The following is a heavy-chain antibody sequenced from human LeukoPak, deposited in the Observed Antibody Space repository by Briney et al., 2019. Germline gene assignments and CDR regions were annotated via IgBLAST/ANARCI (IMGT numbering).Heavy chain of an antibody. D-gene: IGHD3-22*01. V-gene: IGHV3-33*06. CDR1: GFTFSSYG. Sequence: GGSLRLSCAASGFTFSSYGMHWVRQAPGKGLEWVAVIWYDGSNKYYADSVKGRFTISRDNSKNTLYLQMNSLRAEDTAVYYCAKDTTYYYDSSGYYNGAFDTWGQGTMVTVSS. J-gene: IGHJ3*02. CDR3: AKDTTYYYDSSGYYNGAFDT. CDR2: IWYDGSNK.